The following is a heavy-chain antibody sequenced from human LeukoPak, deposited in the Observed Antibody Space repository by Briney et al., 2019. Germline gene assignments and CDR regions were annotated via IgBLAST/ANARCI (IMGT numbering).Heavy chain of an antibody. Sequence: PGESLKISCEASGYRFTSYWIAWVRQMPGKGLEWMGIIYPGDSDTRYSPSFQGHVTISTDKSISTAYLQWNSLKASDTAMYYCARHGRYTAIEYFDYWGQGTLVTVSS. J-gene: IGHJ4*02. CDR2: IYPGDSDT. D-gene: IGHD5-18*01. V-gene: IGHV5-51*01. CDR3: ARHGRYTAIEYFDY. CDR1: GYRFTSYW.